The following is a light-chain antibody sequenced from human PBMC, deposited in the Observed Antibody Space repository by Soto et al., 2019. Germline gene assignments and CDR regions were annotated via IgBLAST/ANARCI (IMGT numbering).Light chain of an antibody. Sequence: DIQMTQSPSTLSASVGDGVTITCRASQNTSVWLAWYQQRPGKAPKFLIYDASSLETGVPSRFSGSGSGTEFTLTIRSLQPDDFATYYCQQYDSSSPTFGQGNKLEIK. CDR1: QNTSVW. J-gene: IGKJ2*01. CDR2: DAS. V-gene: IGKV1-5*01. CDR3: QQYDSSSPT.